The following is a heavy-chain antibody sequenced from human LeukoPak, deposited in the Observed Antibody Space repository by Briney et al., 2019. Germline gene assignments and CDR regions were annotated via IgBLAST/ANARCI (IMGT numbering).Heavy chain of an antibody. Sequence: ASVKVSCKAAGYTFTGYYMHWVRQAPGQGLEWMEWINPNSGGTNYAQKFQGRVTMTRDTSISTAYMELGRLRSDDTAVYYCARDGVSYYDSSGYSSYYYYMDVWGKGTTVTVCS. J-gene: IGHJ6*03. CDR1: GYTFTGYY. V-gene: IGHV1-2*02. CDR3: ARDGVSYYDSSGYSSYYYYMDV. CDR2: INPNSGGT. D-gene: IGHD3-22*01.